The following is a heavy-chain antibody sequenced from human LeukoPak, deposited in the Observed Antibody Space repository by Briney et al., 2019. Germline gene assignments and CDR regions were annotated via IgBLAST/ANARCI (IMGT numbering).Heavy chain of an antibody. CDR3: ARHDSAAAGIDF. CDR1: GYSITNGYY. J-gene: IGHJ6*01. V-gene: IGHV4-38-2*01. Sequence: SSETLSLTCAVSGYSITNGYYWGWIRQPPGKGLEWIGSINHSGSTSYNPTLKSRVTISVDTSKNQFSLKVTSVTAADTAVYHCARHDSAAAGIDFWGQGDPVSVSS. D-gene: IGHD6-13*01. CDR2: INHSGST.